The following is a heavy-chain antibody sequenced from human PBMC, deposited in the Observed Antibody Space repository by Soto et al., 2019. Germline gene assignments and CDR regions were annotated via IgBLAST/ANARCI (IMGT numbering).Heavy chain of an antibody. CDR3: TTDLADDIVVVQGYYYMDV. Sequence: GGSLRLSCAASGFTFSNAWMSWVRQAPGKGLEWVGRIKSKTDGGTTDYAAPVKGRFTISRDDSKNTLYLQMNSLKTEDTAVYYCTTDLADDIVVVQGYYYMDVWGKGTTVTVSS. V-gene: IGHV3-15*01. J-gene: IGHJ6*03. D-gene: IGHD2-2*01. CDR2: IKSKTDGGTT. CDR1: GFTFSNAW.